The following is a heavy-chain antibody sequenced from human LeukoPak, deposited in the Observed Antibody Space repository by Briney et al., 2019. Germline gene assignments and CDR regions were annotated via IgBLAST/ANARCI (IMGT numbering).Heavy chain of an antibody. V-gene: IGHV3-7*01. Sequence: GGSLRLSCAASEFTFSSYWMSWVRQAPGKGLEWVANINQDGSKKYSVDSVKGRFTISRDNAKSSMWLQMNSLRDEDTAVYYCARDQTPFYWGQGSLVTVSS. J-gene: IGHJ4*02. CDR3: ARDQTPFY. D-gene: IGHD2-15*01. CDR1: EFTFSSYW. CDR2: INQDGSKK.